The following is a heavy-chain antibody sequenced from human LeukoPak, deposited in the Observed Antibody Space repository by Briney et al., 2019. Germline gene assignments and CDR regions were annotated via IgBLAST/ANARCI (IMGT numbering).Heavy chain of an antibody. V-gene: IGHV4-30-2*01. CDR3: ARERTGDYYDSSAYFDY. CDR2: IYHSGST. CDR1: GGSISSGGYS. D-gene: IGHD3-22*01. J-gene: IGHJ4*02. Sequence: SETLSLTCAVSGGSISSGGYSWSWIRQPPGKGLEWIGYIYHSGSTYYNPSLKSRVTISVDRSKNQFSLKLSSVTAADTAVYYCARERTGDYYDSSAYFDYWGQGTLVTVSS.